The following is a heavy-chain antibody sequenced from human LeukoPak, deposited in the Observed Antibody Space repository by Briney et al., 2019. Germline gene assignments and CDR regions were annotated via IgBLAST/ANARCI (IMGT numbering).Heavy chain of an antibody. CDR2: ISASGGHT. D-gene: IGHD1-26*01. V-gene: IGHV3-23*01. CDR1: GFTFSTYG. J-gene: IGHJ4*02. Sequence: PGGSLRLSCAASGFTFSTYGMSWVRQAPGKGLEWVSGISASGGHTFYADSVKGRFSISGDNSKNTLYLQMNSLRVEDTAIYYCAKYSGDYFGDYWGQGNLVTVSS. CDR3: AKYSGDYFGDY.